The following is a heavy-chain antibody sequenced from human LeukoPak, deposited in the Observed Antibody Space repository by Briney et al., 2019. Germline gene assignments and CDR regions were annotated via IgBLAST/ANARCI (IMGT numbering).Heavy chain of an antibody. CDR1: GGSISSYY. CDR3: AGNYDILTGVDY. J-gene: IGHJ4*02. Sequence: SETLSLTCTVSGGSISSYYWSWIRQPAGKGLEWIGRIYTSGITNYNPSLKSRVTMSVDTSKNQFSLKLSSVTAADTAVYYCAGNYDILTGVDYWGQGTLVTVSS. V-gene: IGHV4-4*07. CDR2: IYTSGIT. D-gene: IGHD3-9*01.